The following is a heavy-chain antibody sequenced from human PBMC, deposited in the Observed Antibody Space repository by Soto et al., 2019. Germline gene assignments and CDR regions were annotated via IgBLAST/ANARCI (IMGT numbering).Heavy chain of an antibody. CDR1: GFTFSSYG. Sequence: QTGGSLRLSCAASGFTFSSYGMHWVRQAPGKGLIYVSRINSDGSSTNYADSVKGRFTISRDNAKNTLYLQMSSLRAEDTAVYYCVRGLMGAYNWFDPWGQGTLVTAPQ. D-gene: IGHD1-26*01. V-gene: IGHV3-74*01. CDR3: VRGLMGAYNWFDP. CDR2: INSDGSST. J-gene: IGHJ5*02.